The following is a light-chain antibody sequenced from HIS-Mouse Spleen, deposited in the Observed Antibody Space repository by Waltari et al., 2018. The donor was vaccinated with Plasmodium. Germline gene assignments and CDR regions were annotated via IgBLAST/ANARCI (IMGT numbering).Light chain of an antibody. CDR1: SRDVGGYNY. J-gene: IGLJ2*01. CDR3: SSYAGSNNLV. CDR2: EVS. V-gene: IGLV2-8*01. Sequence: QSALTQPPSASGSPGQSVTISCPGTSRDVGGYNYLSWYQQHPGKAPKLMIYEVSKRPSGVPDRFSGSKSGNTASLTVSGLQAEDEADYYCSSYAGSNNLVFGGGTKLTVL.